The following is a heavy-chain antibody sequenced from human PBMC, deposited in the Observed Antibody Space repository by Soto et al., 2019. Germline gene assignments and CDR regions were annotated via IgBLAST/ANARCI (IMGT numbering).Heavy chain of an antibody. CDR1: GFPFSSYW. CDR3: VRASTYYSVSQPLGY. D-gene: IGHD1-26*01. CDR2: IKPNGSEK. J-gene: IGHJ4*02. Sequence: GGSLRLSCAASGFPFSSYWMSWVRRAPGKGLEWVANIKPNGSEKYFVDSVKGRFTISRDNAKNSLYLQMNSLRADDTAVYYCVRASTYYSVSQPLGYWGPGALGTVSS. V-gene: IGHV3-7*03.